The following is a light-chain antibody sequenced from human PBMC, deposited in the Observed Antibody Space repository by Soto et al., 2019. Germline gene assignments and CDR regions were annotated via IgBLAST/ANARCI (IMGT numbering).Light chain of an antibody. CDR1: KLGNKY. CDR2: QDN. V-gene: IGLV3-1*01. J-gene: IGLJ2*01. Sequence: SYELTQPPSVSVSPGQTASITCSGDKLGNKYACWYQQKPGQSPVLVIYQDNKRPSGIPERFSGSNSGNTATLTISGTQAMDEADYYCQAWDSSTLWVFGGGTKVTVL. CDR3: QAWDSSTLWV.